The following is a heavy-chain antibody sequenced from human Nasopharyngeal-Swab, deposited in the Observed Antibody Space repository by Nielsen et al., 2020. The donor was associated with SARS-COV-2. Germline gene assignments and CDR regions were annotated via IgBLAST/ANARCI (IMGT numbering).Heavy chain of an antibody. CDR2: ISSSRSYI. Sequence: GRQAPGKGLEWVSSISSSRSYICYADSGKGRFTISRDNAKNSLYLQMNSLRAEDTAVYYCARADIVMDVWGKGTTVTVSS. D-gene: IGHD2-15*01. V-gene: IGHV3-21*01. CDR3: ARADIVMDV. J-gene: IGHJ6*04.